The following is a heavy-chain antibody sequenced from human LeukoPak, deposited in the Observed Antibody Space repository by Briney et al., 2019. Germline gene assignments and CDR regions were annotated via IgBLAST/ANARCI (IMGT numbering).Heavy chain of an antibody. V-gene: IGHV4-59*01. D-gene: IGHD3-3*01. CDR1: GGSISSYY. Sequence: PSETLSLTCTVAGGSISSYYWSWLRQPPGKGLEGIGYIYYSGSTNYNPSLKSRVTISVDTSKNQFSLKLSSVTAADTAVYYCARVSRSWSGYYPYYFDYWGQGTLVTVSS. CDR3: ARVSRSWSGYYPYYFDY. J-gene: IGHJ4*02. CDR2: IYYSGST.